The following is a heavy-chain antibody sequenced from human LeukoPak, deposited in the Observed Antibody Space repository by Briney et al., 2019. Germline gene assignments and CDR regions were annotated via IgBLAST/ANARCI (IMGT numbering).Heavy chain of an antibody. V-gene: IGHV6-1*01. CDR1: EDRVSNNGGA. CDR3: ARSGSSSIDY. CDR2: TYYRSKWYN. Sequence: SQTLSLTCAISEDRVSNNGGAWNWIRQSPSRGLEWLARTYYRSKWYNDYAVSVKSRLSINSDTSKNQFSLQLNSVTPEDTAVYYCARSGSSSIDYWGQGTLVTVSS. J-gene: IGHJ4*02. D-gene: IGHD6-6*01.